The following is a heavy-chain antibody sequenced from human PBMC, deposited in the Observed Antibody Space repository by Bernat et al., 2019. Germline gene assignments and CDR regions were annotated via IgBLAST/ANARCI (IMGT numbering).Heavy chain of an antibody. CDR2: IYSGGMT. D-gene: IGHD3-16*01. J-gene: IGHJ3*02. CDR3: ARDSSPTTVTTFGDALDI. V-gene: IGHV3-53*05. Sequence: EVQLAETGGDLIQPGGSLRLSCAASGIIVSSNYMSWIRQAPGKGLEWVSVIYSGGMTYYADSVKGRFTISRDNSKNTLYLQMNSLRVDDTAVYYCARDSSPTTVTTFGDALDIWGQGTVVTVSS. CDR1: GIIVSSNY.